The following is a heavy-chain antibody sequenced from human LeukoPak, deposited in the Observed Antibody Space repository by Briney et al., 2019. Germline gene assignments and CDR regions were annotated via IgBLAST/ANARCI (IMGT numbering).Heavy chain of an antibody. CDR3: AEDPGIAVASTWSY. V-gene: IGHV1-18*04. CDR2: IGDYNGYT. D-gene: IGHD6-13*01. J-gene: IGHJ4*02. Sequence: ASVKVSCKASGCTFTSYGISWVRQAPGQRREWMVWIGDYNGYTNYAQTLQGRVPITTDTSTSTAYRELRSLRSDETAVYYCAEDPGIAVASTWSYWGQGTLVSVPS. CDR1: GCTFTSYG.